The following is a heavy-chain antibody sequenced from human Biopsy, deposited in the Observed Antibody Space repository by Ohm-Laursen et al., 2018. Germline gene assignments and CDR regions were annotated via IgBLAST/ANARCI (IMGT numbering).Heavy chain of an antibody. D-gene: IGHD3-22*01. CDR1: GESFNGYY. J-gene: IGHJ6*02. CDR3: VRGVDYYDPYHYYALDV. CDR2: INHSGRT. V-gene: IGHV4-34*01. Sequence: SDTLSLTCAVYGESFNGYYWSWIRQTPGKGLEWIGEINHSGRTNYNPSLKSRVTISLYTSTNQLPLKVMSVTAADTAVYYCVRGVDYYDPYHYYALDVWGQGTTVTVS.